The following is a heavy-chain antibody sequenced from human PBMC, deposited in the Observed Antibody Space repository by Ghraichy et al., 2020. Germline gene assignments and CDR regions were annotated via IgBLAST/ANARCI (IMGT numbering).Heavy chain of an antibody. Sequence: GGSLRLSCAASGFTFSSYSMNWVRKAPGKGLEWVSSISISSSYIYYADSVKGRLTISRDNAKNSLYLQMNSLRAEDTAVYYCARVQYDYDSSGYYIDYWGQGTLVTVSS. CDR1: GFTFSSYS. J-gene: IGHJ4*02. CDR2: ISISSSYI. D-gene: IGHD3-22*01. V-gene: IGHV3-21*01. CDR3: ARVQYDYDSSGYYIDY.